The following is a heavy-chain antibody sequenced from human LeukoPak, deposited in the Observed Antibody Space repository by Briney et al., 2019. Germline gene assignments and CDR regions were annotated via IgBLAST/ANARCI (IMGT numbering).Heavy chain of an antibody. CDR2: LSPHANYE. CDR3: ARDWIDRSLDY. CDR1: GFTFSGYG. D-gene: IGHD2-2*03. J-gene: IGHJ4*02. V-gene: IGHV3-33*01. Sequence: PGRSLRLSCAVSGFTFSGYGIHWVRQAPGKGLEWVAVLSPHANYEYYADSVQGRFTMSRDDSKNTVYLLMNSLTDEETGVYYCARDWIDRSLDYWGLGTLVTVSS.